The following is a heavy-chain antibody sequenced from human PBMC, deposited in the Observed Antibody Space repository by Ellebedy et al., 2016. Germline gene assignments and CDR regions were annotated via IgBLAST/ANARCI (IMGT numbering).Heavy chain of an antibody. CDR2: VDGKSGVT. D-gene: IGHD5-12*01. J-gene: IGHJ4*02. V-gene: IGHV1-2*02. Sequence: ASVKVSXXASGYTFTDYHLHWVRQAPGQGLEWMGWVDGKSGVTNYAQTLQGRVTMTRDTSISTAYMDLSSLRSDDTAVYYCARDPPGDSGLDYWGQGTLVTVSS. CDR3: ARDPPGDSGLDY. CDR1: GYTFTDYH.